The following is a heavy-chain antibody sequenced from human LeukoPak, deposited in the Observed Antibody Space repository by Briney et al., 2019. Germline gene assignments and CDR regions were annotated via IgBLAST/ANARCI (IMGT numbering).Heavy chain of an antibody. D-gene: IGHD4-17*01. CDR3: ARGTYGDRGTDFDY. CDR2: INHSGST. CDR1: GGSISSGGYY. Sequence: SETLSLTCTVSGGSISSGGYYWSWIRQPPGKGLEWIGEINHSGSTNYNPSLKSRVTISVDTSKNQFSLKLSSVTAADTAVYYCARGTYGDRGTDFDYWGQGTLVTVSS. V-gene: IGHV4-39*07. J-gene: IGHJ4*02.